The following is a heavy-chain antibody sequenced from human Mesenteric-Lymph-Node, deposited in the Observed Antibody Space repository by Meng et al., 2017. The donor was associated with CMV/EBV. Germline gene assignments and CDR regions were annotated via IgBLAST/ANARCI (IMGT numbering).Heavy chain of an antibody. V-gene: IGHV5-51*01. CDR2: IYPDDSDA. D-gene: IGHD4/OR15-4a*01. CDR3: ARTMGAAATGAFDY. J-gene: IGHJ4*02. Sequence: GESLKISCKGSGYSFSNYWIGWVRQMPGKGLEWMGVIYPDDSDARYSPSLQGRVTISADKSISTAYLQWSSLKASDTAMYYCARTMGAAATGAFDYWGPGTLVTVSS. CDR1: GYSFSNYW.